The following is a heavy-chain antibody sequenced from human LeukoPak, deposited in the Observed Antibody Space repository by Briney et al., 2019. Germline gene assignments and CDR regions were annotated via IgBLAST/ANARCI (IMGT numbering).Heavy chain of an antibody. Sequence: SSETLSLTCAVYGGSFSGYYWSWIRQPPGKGLEWIGEINHSGSTNYNPSLKSRVTISVDTSENHFSLKLSSVTAADTAVYYCAANSADYNTLGSSYKVWGQGTLVTVSS. CDR2: INHSGST. D-gene: IGHD3-10*01. V-gene: IGHV4-34*01. J-gene: IGHJ4*02. CDR3: AANSADYNTLGSSYKV. CDR1: GGSFSGYY.